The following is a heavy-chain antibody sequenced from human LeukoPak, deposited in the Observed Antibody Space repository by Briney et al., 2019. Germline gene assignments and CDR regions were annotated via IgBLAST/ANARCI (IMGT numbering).Heavy chain of an antibody. J-gene: IGHJ4*02. V-gene: IGHV3-23*01. Sequence: GGSLRLSCAASGFTFSRYAMSWVRQAPGKGLEWVSAISGSGGRIYYGASVKGRFTISRDNSKNTLNLQMNSLRAEDTAVYYCATSKYSGSYWGQGTLVTVSS. CDR3: ATSKYSGSY. CDR2: ISGSGGRI. D-gene: IGHD1-26*01. CDR1: GFTFSRYA.